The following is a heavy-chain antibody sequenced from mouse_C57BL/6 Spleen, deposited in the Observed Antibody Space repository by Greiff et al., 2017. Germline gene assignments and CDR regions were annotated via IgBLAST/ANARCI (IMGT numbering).Heavy chain of an antibody. CDR2: ISSGSSTI. V-gene: IGHV5-17*01. J-gene: IGHJ4*01. CDR1: GFTFRDYG. D-gene: IGHD2-4*01. Sequence: EVQLVESGGGLVKPGGSLKLSCAASGFTFRDYGVHWVRQAPEKGLEWVAYISSGSSTIYYADTVKGRFTISRDNAKNTLFLQMTSLRSEDTAMYYCARRYDYDDYYAMDYWGQGTSVTVSS. CDR3: ARRYDYDDYYAMDY.